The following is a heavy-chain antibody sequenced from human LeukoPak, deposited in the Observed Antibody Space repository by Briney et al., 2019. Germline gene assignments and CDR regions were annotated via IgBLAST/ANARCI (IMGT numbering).Heavy chain of an antibody. D-gene: IGHD3-3*01. Sequence: PGGSLSLSCAASGFTFSSYAMHWVRQAPGKGLEWVAVIAYDGSNKYYADSVKGRFTISRDNSKNTLYLQMNSLRAEDTAVYYCARDETFYDFWSGYYDYWGQGTLVTVSS. CDR3: ARDETFYDFWSGYYDY. J-gene: IGHJ4*02. V-gene: IGHV3-30*04. CDR1: GFTFSSYA. CDR2: IAYDGSNK.